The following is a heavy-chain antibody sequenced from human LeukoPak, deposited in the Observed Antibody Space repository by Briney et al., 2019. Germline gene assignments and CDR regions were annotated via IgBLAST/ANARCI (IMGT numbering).Heavy chain of an antibody. D-gene: IGHD4-23*01. CDR1: GFTFSSYA. J-gene: IGHJ3*02. Sequence: GGSLRLSCAASGFTFSSYAMSWVRQAPGKGLEWVANIKQDGSEKYSVDSVKGRFTISRDNAKNSLYLQMNSLRAEDTAVYYCARAVPFNGGNGGNAFDIWGQGTMVTVSS. V-gene: IGHV3-7*01. CDR3: ARAVPFNGGNGGNAFDI. CDR2: IKQDGSEK.